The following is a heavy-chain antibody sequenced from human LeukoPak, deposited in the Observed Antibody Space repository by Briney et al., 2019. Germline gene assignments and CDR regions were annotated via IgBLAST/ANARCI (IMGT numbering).Heavy chain of an antibody. Sequence: SETLSLTCAVYGGSFSGYYWSWIRQPPGKGLEWIGEINHSGSTNYNPSLKSRVTISVDTSKNQFSLKLSSVTAADTAVYYCAREGTTHAGVDQWGQGTLVTVSS. J-gene: IGHJ4*02. D-gene: IGHD1-14*01. V-gene: IGHV4-34*01. CDR1: GGSFSGYY. CDR3: AREGTTHAGVDQ. CDR2: INHSGST.